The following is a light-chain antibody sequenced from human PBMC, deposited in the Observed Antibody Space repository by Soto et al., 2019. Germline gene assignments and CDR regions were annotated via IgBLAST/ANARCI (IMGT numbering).Light chain of an antibody. CDR2: GAS. Sequence: EIVLTQSPGTLSLSPGERATLSCRSSQSVSSSYLAWYQQKPGQAPRLLIYGASSRATGIPDRFSASGSGTDFTLSISRLEPEDFAVFYCQLYGISPYTFGQGTKLEMK. CDR1: QSVSSSY. V-gene: IGKV3-20*01. CDR3: QLYGISPYT. J-gene: IGKJ2*01.